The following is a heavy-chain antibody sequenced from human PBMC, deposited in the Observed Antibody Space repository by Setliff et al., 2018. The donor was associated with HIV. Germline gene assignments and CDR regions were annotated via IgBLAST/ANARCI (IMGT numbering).Heavy chain of an antibody. J-gene: IGHJ3*02. V-gene: IGHV4-61*09. Sequence: SETLSLTCTVSGGSISSGSYYWSWIRQPAGRGLEWIGHIYTSGTTNFNPSLQSRVTISVDTSKNQFSLKLSSVTAADTAVYYCARDRLYCSGGSCYSVGPNDVFDIWGQGTMVTVSS. CDR3: ARDRLYCSGGSCYSVGPNDVFDI. D-gene: IGHD2-15*01. CDR2: IYTSGTT. CDR1: GGSISSGSYY.